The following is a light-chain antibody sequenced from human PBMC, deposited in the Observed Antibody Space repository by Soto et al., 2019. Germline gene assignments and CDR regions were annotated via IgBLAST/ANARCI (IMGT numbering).Light chain of an antibody. CDR3: QVWDSSSDHPYV. CDR1: NIGSKS. V-gene: IGLV3-21*04. J-gene: IGLJ1*01. CDR2: YDS. Sequence: ELTQPPSVSVAPGKTARITCGGNNIGSKSVHWYQQKPGQAPVLVIYYDSDRPSGIPERFSGSNSGNTATLTISRVEAGDEADYYCQVWDSSSDHPYVFGTGTKVTVL.